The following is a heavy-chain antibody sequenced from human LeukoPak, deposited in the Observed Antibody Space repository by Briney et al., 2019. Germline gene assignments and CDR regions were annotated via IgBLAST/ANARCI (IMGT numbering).Heavy chain of an antibody. V-gene: IGHV3-23*01. CDR1: GFTFSSYA. J-gene: IGHJ4*02. Sequence: PGGSLRLSCAASGFTFSSYAMSWVRQAPGKGLEWVSAISGSGGSTYYADSVKGRFTISRDNSKNTPYLQMNSLRAEDTAVYYCAKPPHTTDQVGATAFDYWSQGTLVTVSS. CDR2: ISGSGGST. CDR3: AKPPHTTDQVGATAFDY. D-gene: IGHD1-26*01.